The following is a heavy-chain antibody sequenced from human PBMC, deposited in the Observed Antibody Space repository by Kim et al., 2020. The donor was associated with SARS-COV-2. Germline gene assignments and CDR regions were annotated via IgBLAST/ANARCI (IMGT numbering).Heavy chain of an antibody. CDR3: ARERVNYAFDI. Sequence: SQTLSLTCAISGDSVSRNSAACDWIRQPPSRGLEWLGRTYYRSKWYNDYAVSVKSRITINPDTSQNQFSLQLNSVTPQDTAVYYCARERVNYAFDIWGQGTMATVSP. V-gene: IGHV6-1*01. J-gene: IGHJ3*02. CDR1: GDSVSRNSAA. D-gene: IGHD2-21*01. CDR2: TYYRSKWYN.